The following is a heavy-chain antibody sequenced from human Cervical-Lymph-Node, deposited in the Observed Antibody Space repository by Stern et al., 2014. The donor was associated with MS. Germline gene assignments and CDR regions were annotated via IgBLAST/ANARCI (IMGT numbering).Heavy chain of an antibody. V-gene: IGHV4-39*01. CDR2: VYYAGKA. D-gene: IGHD3-10*01. Sequence: QLQLQESGPGLVKPSETLSLTCTVSGGSIHSSSYYWGWIRQPPGKGLEWIGMVYYAGKAYYRPSLKSRVTISVDTSKNQFSLKLSSVTAADTALYYCARQSSGFILTWGQGTLVTVSS. CDR1: GGSIHSSSYY. J-gene: IGHJ4*02. CDR3: ARQSSGFILT.